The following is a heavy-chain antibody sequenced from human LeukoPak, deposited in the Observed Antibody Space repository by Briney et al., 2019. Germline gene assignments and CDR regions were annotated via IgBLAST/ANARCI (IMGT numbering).Heavy chain of an antibody. CDR3: ARGGITFGGVIATGIGQFDY. V-gene: IGHV4-59*01. CDR1: GGSISSYY. D-gene: IGHD3-16*02. CDR2: TYYSGST. J-gene: IGHJ4*02. Sequence: SETLSLTCTVSGGSISSYYWSWIRQPPGKGLEWIGYTYYSGSTNYNPSLRSRVTISVDTSKNQFSLKLSSVTAADTAVYYCARGGITFGGVIATGIGQFDYWGQGTLVTVSS.